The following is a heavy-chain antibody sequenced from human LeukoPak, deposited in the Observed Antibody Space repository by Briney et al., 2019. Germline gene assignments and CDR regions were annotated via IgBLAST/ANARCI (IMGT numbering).Heavy chain of an antibody. J-gene: IGHJ1*01. CDR1: GFTFSDYN. V-gene: IGHV3-11*01. CDR3: ARGSRYFLH. Sequence: GGSLRLSCAASGFTFSDYNMTWIRQAPGKGLEWVSHISSRGRTICYADSVKGRVTISRDNAKNSMYLQMYSLRAEDTAVYYCARGSRYFLHWGQGTLVTVSS. CDR2: ISSRGRTI.